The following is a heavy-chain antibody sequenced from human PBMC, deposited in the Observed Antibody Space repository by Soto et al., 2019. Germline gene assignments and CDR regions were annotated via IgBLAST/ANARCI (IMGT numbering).Heavy chain of an antibody. J-gene: IGHJ4*02. V-gene: IGHV4-31*03. CDR2: VYYTGLT. CDR1: GASISEGGYY. Sequence: PSETLSLTCTVSGASISEGGYYWSWLRQFPGQGLEWIGYVYYTGLTFYSPSLKTRVITSADTSKNQFYLTLSSVTAADTAVYYSAWRANYYNTNGYYFDSWGQGTLVTVSS. CDR3: AWRANYYNTNGYYFDS. D-gene: IGHD3-22*01.